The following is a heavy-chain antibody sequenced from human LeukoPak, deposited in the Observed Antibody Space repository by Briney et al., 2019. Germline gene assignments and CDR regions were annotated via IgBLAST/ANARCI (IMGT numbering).Heavy chain of an antibody. V-gene: IGHV3-23*01. CDR2: ISGRDGRT. CDR3: CTSPSFGSSWYQFNY. D-gene: IGHD6-13*01. CDR1: GLTFYTCA. J-gene: IGHJ4*02. Sequence: PGGSLRLSCAVSGLTFYTCAMSWVRQDPGKGLEWVSAISGRDGRTYYTDSVKGRFTISRDNSKNTLYLQMNSLRAEDTAVYYCCTSPSFGSSWYQFNYWGQGALVIVTS.